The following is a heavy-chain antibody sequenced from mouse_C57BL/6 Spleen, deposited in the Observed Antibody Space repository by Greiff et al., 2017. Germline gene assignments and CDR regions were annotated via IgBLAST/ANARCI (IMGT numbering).Heavy chain of an antibody. CDR1: GFTFSSYA. J-gene: IGHJ1*03. CDR2: ISDGGSYT. D-gene: IGHD1-1*01. CDR3: ARDYYGSSYWYCDV. V-gene: IGHV5-4*01. Sequence: EVHLVESGGGLVKPGGSLKLSCAASGFTFSSYAMSWVRQTPEKRLEWVATISDGGSYTYYPDNVKGRFTISRDNAKNNLYLQMSHLKSEDTAMXYCARDYYGSSYWYCDVWGTGTTVTVSS.